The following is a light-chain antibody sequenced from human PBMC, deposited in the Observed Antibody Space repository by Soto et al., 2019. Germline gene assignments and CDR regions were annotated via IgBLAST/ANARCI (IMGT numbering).Light chain of an antibody. CDR2: GAS. V-gene: IGKV3-20*01. CDR1: QSVSSSY. J-gene: IGKJ1*01. Sequence: EIVLTQSPGTLSLSPGERATLSCRASQSVSSSYSAWYQQKPGQAPRLLIYGASSRATGIPDRFSGSGSGTDFTLTISRLEPEDFAVYYWQQYGSSPWTFGQGTKVEIK. CDR3: QQYGSSPWT.